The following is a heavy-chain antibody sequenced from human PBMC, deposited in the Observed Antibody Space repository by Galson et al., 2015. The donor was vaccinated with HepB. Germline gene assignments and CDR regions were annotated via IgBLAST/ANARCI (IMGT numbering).Heavy chain of an antibody. CDR2: INHSGST. J-gene: IGHJ4*02. Sequence: SETLSLTCAVYGGSFSGYYWSWIRQPPGKGLEWIGEINHSGSTNYNPSLKSRVTISVDTSKNQFSLKLSSVTAADTAVYYCARGVQPHGGSGHDYWGQGTLVTVSS. V-gene: IGHV4-34*01. CDR3: ARGVQPHGGSGHDY. D-gene: IGHD2-15*01. CDR1: GGSFSGYY.